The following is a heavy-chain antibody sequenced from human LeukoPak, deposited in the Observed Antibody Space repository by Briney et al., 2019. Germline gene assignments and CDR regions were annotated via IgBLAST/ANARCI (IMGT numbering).Heavy chain of an antibody. D-gene: IGHD3-10*01. Sequence: PGGSLRLSCTASGFKFDDYDMSWVRQVPGKGLEWVSGITWNGDKTGYADSVRGRFAISRDNTKKSLYLQMSSLRAEDTAVYYCARDRGITTARGVPSWFDPWGQGTLVTVSS. CDR1: GFKFDDYD. V-gene: IGHV3-20*04. CDR2: ITWNGDKT. CDR3: ARDRGITTARGVPSWFDP. J-gene: IGHJ5*02.